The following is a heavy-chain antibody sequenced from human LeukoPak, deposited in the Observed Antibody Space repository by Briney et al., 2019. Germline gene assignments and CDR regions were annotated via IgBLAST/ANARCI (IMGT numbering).Heavy chain of an antibody. V-gene: IGHV4-34*09. Sequence: PSETLSLTCAVYGGSFSGYYWRWIRQPPGKGLEWIGYIYYSGSTYYNPSLKSRVTISVDTSKNQFSLKLSSVTAADTAVYYCARGPYCGGDCYSSWFDPWGQGTLVTVSS. CDR3: ARGPYCGGDCYSSWFDP. J-gene: IGHJ5*02. CDR2: IYYSGST. D-gene: IGHD2-21*02. CDR1: GGSFSGYY.